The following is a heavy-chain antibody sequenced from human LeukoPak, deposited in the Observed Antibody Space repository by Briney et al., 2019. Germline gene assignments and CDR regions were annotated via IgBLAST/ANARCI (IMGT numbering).Heavy chain of an antibody. V-gene: IGHV3-30*02. J-gene: IGHJ4*02. CDR2: IRYDGSKK. CDR3: ARRAGAYSHPYDY. D-gene: IGHD4/OR15-4a*01. Sequence: GGSLRLSCAASGFTFSTSGTHWVRQAPGKGLEWVGFIRYDGSKKYYADSVKGRFTISRDNSKTALYLQMNSLRAEDTAVYYCARRAGAYSHPYDYWGQGTLVTVSS. CDR1: GFTFSTSG.